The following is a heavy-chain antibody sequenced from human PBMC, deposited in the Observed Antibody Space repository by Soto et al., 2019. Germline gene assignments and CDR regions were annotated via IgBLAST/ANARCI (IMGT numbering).Heavy chain of an antibody. D-gene: IGHD6-19*01. Sequence: SQTLSLTCAISGDSVSSNSAAWNWIRQSPSRGLEWLGRTYYRSKWYNDYAVSVKSRITINPDTSKNQFSLQLNSVTPEDTAVYYCARAGGTKWLVTSFDLDYWGQGTLVTVSS. V-gene: IGHV6-1*01. CDR3: ARAGGTKWLVTSFDLDY. CDR1: GDSVSSNSAA. J-gene: IGHJ4*02. CDR2: TYYRSKWYN.